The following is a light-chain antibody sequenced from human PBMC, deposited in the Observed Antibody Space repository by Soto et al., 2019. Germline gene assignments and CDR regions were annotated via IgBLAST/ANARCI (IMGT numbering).Light chain of an antibody. CDR1: SSDVGAYKY. V-gene: IGLV2-11*01. J-gene: IGLJ1*01. Sequence: QSALTQPRSVSGSPGQSVTISCTGTSSDVGAYKYVSWYQHYPGKAPKVMIYDVTQRPSGVPDRFSGTKSGNTASLTISGLQAEDEADYCCCSYAGSYTWVFGSGTKVTVL. CDR3: CSYAGSYTWV. CDR2: DVT.